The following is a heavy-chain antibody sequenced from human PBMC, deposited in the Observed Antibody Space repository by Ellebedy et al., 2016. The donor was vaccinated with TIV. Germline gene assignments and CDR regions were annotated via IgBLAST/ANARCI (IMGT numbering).Heavy chain of an antibody. CDR2: ITGGAHVM. D-gene: IGHD6-19*01. V-gene: IGHV3-21*05. Sequence: GGSLRLSCVTSGIKFDIYSMNWLRQAPGKGLEWIAYITGGAHVMHYADAVKGRFTISRDNAQNSLYLQMNSLTDDDTAMYYCATGLEYSSADWGPGTLVTVSS. CDR1: GIKFDIYS. CDR3: ATGLEYSSAD. J-gene: IGHJ4*02.